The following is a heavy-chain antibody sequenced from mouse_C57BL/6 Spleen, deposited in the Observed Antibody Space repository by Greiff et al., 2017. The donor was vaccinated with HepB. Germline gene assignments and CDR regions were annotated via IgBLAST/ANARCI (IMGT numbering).Heavy chain of an antibody. V-gene: IGHV1-39*01. CDR1: GYSFTDYN. CDR2: INPNYGTT. Sequence: VQLQQSGPELVKPGASVKISCKASGYSFTDYNMNWVKQSTGKSLEWIGVINPNYGTTSYNQKFKGKATLTADKSSSTAYMQLNSLTSEDSAVYYCAHYSNPWYFDVWGTGTTVTVSS. J-gene: IGHJ1*03. D-gene: IGHD2-5*01. CDR3: AHYSNPWYFDV.